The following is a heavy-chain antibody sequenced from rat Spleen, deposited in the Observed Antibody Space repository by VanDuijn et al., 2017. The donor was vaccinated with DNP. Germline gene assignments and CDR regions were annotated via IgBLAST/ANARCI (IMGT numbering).Heavy chain of an antibody. Sequence: EVQLVESGGGLVQPGGSLKLSCAASGFTFSDSAMAWVRQSPKMGLEWVATIIYDGSHTFYRDTVQGRLTISRDNAKTTLYLQMDSLRSEDTATYYCVTRGKYGGYDYWGQGVIVTVSS. CDR2: IIYDGSHT. V-gene: IGHV5-17*01. CDR3: VTRGKYGGYDY. CDR1: GFTFSDSA. J-gene: IGHJ2*01. D-gene: IGHD1-11*01.